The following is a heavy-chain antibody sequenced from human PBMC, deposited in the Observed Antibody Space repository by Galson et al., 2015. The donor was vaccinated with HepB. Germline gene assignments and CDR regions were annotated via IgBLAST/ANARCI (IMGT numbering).Heavy chain of an antibody. CDR3: AKKKGRYSGYDSCYFDY. J-gene: IGHJ4*02. CDR1: GFTLSSHA. V-gene: IGHV3-23*01. Sequence: SLRLSCAASGFTLSSHAMSWVRQAPGEGLEWVSTLSDSGGSTYYADSVMGRFTISRDNSKNTLYLQMNSLRAEDTAVYYCAKKKGRYSGYDSCYFDYWGQGTLVTVSS. D-gene: IGHD5-12*01. CDR2: LSDSGGST.